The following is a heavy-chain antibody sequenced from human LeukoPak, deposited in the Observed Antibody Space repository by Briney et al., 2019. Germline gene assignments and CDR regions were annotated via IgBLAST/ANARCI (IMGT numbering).Heavy chain of an antibody. CDR2: ISWNRGSI. V-gene: IGHV3-9*03. J-gene: IGHJ3*02. CDR1: RFTFDDDA. D-gene: IGHD6-13*01. Sequence: GRSLRPSCAPSRFTFDDDAMDGVRQGPGEGLECVSGISWNRGSIGYAGSAKGPFTTSRDNAKNSLYLQMNMLRAEALALYYGAKAVRSGWQQLGPPAFDIWGQGTMVTVSS. CDR3: AKAVRSGWQQLGPPAFDI.